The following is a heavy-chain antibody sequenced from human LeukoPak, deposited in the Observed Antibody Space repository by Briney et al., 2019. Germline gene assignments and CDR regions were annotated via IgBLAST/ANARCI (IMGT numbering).Heavy chain of an antibody. CDR3: ARRSNYFGSGSYYNGNWFDP. CDR2: IYYSGST. Sequence: SEALSLTCTVSGGSISSYYWSWLRQPPGKGLEGIGFIYYSGSTNYNPSLKSRVTISVDTSKNQFSLKLSSVTAADTAVYYCARRSNYFGSGSYYNGNWFDPWGQGTLVTVSP. CDR1: GGSISSYY. V-gene: IGHV4-59*08. J-gene: IGHJ5*02. D-gene: IGHD3-10*01.